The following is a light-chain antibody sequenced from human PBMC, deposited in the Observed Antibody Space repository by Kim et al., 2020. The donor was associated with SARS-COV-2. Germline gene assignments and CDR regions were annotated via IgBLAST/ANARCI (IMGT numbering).Light chain of an antibody. CDR2: GKN. CDR3: NSRDSSGNHPVV. J-gene: IGLJ2*01. CDR1: SLRSYY. V-gene: IGLV3-19*01. Sequence: SSSLSPSPSFSVALGQTVRITCQGDSLRSYYASWYQQKSGQATVLVIYGKNNRPSGIPDRFSGSSSGNTASLTITGAQAEDEADYYCNSRDSSGNHPVVFGGGTQLTVL.